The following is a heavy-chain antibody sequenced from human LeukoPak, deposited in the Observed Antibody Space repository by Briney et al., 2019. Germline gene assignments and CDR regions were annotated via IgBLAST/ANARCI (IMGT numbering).Heavy chain of an antibody. V-gene: IGHV6-1*01. J-gene: IGHJ4*02. CDR3: ARGKVGATGSFDY. CDR1: GDSVSSNSAA. CDR2: TYYRSTWYN. D-gene: IGHD1-26*01. Sequence: SQTLSLTCAISGDSVSSNSAAWNWIRQSPSRGLEWLGRTYYRSTWYNVSAVTVKSRITINPDTPKNQFSLQLNSVTPEDTAVYYCARGKVGATGSFDYWGQGTLVTVSS.